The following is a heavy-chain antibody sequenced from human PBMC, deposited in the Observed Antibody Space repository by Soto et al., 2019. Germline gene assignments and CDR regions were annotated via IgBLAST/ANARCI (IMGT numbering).Heavy chain of an antibody. D-gene: IGHD1-26*01. CDR1: GFTFSNYA. Sequence: QVQLVESGGGVVQPGRSLRLSCAASGFTFSNYAMHWVRQAPGKGLEWVAVISYDGRNKYYADSVKGRFTISRDNSKNTLYLQMTSLGAEDTAMYYCARPDLEGGSSPDSWGQGTLVTVSS. V-gene: IGHV3-30-3*01. CDR3: ARPDLEGGSSPDS. CDR2: ISYDGRNK. J-gene: IGHJ4*02.